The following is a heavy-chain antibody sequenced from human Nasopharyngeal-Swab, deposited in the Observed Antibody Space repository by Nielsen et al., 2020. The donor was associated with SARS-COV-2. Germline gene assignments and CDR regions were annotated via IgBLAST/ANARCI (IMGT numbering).Heavy chain of an antibody. CDR3: ARMMYFHGYYAMDV. J-gene: IGHJ6*02. Sequence: ASVKVSCKASGYTFTTYYIHWVRQAPGQGLEWMGIINPSGGGTNYAQKFKGRATMTGDTSTGTVYMELTSLTSEDTAVYYCARMMYFHGYYAMDVWGQGTTVPSP. D-gene: IGHD3-10*01. V-gene: IGHV1-46*01. CDR2: INPSGGGT. CDR1: GYTFTTYY.